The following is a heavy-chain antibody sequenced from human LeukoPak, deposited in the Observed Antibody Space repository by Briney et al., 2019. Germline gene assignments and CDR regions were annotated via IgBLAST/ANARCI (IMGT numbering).Heavy chain of an antibody. CDR3: AKVGAVAGAFDI. Sequence: GGSLRLSCAASGFTFSSYAMSWVRQAPGKGLEWVSAISGSGGSTYYADSVEGRFTISRDNSKNTLYLQMNSLRAEDTAVYYCAKVGAVAGAFDIWGQGTMVTVSS. CDR1: GFTFSSYA. V-gene: IGHV3-23*01. J-gene: IGHJ3*02. CDR2: ISGSGGST. D-gene: IGHD6-19*01.